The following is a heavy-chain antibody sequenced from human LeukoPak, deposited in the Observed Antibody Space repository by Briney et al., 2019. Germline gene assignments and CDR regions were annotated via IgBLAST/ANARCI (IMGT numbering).Heavy chain of an antibody. CDR1: GFTFSSYG. CDR2: IKQDGSEK. V-gene: IGHV3-7*01. Sequence: GGSLRLSCAASGFTFSSYGMHWVRQAPGKGLEWVANIKQDGSEKYYVDSVKGRFTISRDNAKNSLYLQMNSLRAEDTAVYYCARDKGSDFWSGTNWFDPWGQGTLVTVSS. CDR3: ARDKGSDFWSGTNWFDP. D-gene: IGHD3-3*01. J-gene: IGHJ5*02.